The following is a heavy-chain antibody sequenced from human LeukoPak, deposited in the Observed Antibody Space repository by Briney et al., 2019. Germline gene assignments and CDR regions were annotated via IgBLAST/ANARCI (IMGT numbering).Heavy chain of an antibody. Sequence: GGSLRLSCAASGFTFSSAWMSWVRQAPGKGLEWVGRIKSKTDGGTTDYAAPVKGRFTISRDDSKNTLYLQMNSLKTEDTAVYYCTTFVKYSSSFAIDYWGQGTLVTVSS. J-gene: IGHJ4*02. CDR3: TTFVKYSSSFAIDY. D-gene: IGHD6-6*01. CDR1: GFTFSSAW. V-gene: IGHV3-15*01. CDR2: IKSKTDGGTT.